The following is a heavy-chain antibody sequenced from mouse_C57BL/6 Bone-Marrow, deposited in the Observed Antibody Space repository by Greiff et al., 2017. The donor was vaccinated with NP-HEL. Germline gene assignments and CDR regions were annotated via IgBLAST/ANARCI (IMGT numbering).Heavy chain of an antibody. D-gene: IGHD2-3*01. V-gene: IGHV1-69*01. J-gene: IGHJ1*03. CDR3: ARSIYWSFDV. CDR2: IDPSDSYT. Sequence: QVQLKESGAELVMPGASVKLSCKASGYTFTSYWMHWVKQRPGQGLEWIGEIDPSDSYTNYNQKFKGKSTLTVDKSSSTAYMQLSSLTSEDSAVYYCARSIYWSFDVWGTGTTVTVSS. CDR1: GYTFTSYW.